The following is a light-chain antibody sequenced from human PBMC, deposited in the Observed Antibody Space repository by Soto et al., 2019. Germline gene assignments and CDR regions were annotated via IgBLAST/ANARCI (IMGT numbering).Light chain of an antibody. V-gene: IGLV1-40*01. Sequence: QSVLTQPPSMSGAPGQGVTISCTGSSSNIGAGYDVHWYQQVPGTAPKLLIYGNTNRPSGVPDRFSASKSGTSASLAISGLQAEDEADYYCQSYESSLSGWIFGGGTMLTVL. CDR3: QSYESSLSGWI. CDR1: SSNIGAGYD. J-gene: IGLJ2*01. CDR2: GNT.